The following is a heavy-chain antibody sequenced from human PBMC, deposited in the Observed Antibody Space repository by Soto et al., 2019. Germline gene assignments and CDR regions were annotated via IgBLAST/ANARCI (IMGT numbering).Heavy chain of an antibody. CDR3: AKGKYGSGSHNIDY. D-gene: IGHD3-10*01. V-gene: IGHV3-23*01. CDR2: ISGSGGST. Sequence: GGSLRLSCAASGFTFSSYAMSWVRQAPGKGLEWVSAISGSGGSTYYADSVKGRFTISRDNSKNTLYLQMNSLRAEDTAVYYCAKGKYGSGSHNIDYWGQGTLVTVSS. CDR1: GFTFSSYA. J-gene: IGHJ4*02.